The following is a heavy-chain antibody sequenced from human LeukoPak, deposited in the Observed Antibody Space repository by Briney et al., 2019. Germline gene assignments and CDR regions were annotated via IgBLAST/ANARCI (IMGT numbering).Heavy chain of an antibody. CDR3: ARGLSVAVPGVFDY. V-gene: IGHV3-7*01. J-gene: IGHJ4*02. CDR1: GFSSSSYW. D-gene: IGHD6-19*01. CDR2: IKADGSGK. Sequence: GGSLRLSCAASGFSSSSYWMNWVRQAPGKGLEWVANIKADGSGKYYVDSVKGRFTISRDNAKNSLYLQMISLRAEDTAVYYCARGLSVAVPGVFDYWGQGTLVTVSS.